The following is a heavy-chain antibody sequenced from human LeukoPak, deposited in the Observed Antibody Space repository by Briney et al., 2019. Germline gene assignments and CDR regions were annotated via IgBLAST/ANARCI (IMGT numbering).Heavy chain of an antibody. Sequence: SETLSLTCAVSGYSISSGYYWGWIRQPPGKGLEWIGSIYHSGSTYYNPSLKSRVTISVDTSKNQFSLKLSSVTAADTAVYYCARFGGLRSSFDYWGQGTLVTVSP. CDR2: IYHSGST. V-gene: IGHV4-38-2*01. D-gene: IGHD4-17*01. CDR1: GYSISSGYY. CDR3: ARFGGLRSSFDY. J-gene: IGHJ4*02.